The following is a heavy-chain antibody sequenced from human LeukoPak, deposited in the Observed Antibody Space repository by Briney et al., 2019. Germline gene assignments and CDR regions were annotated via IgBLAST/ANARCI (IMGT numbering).Heavy chain of an antibody. D-gene: IGHD2-8*02. CDR1: GFTFSSYA. CDR2: ISASGGGT. J-gene: IGHJ6*02. CDR3: AKKCLTILASYGMDV. V-gene: IGHV3-23*01. Sequence: GGSLRLSCAASGFTFSSYAMSWVRRAPGKGLEWVSAISASGGGTYYADSVKGRFTISRDNSKNTLYLQMSSLRVEDTAVYYCAKKCLTILASYGMDVWGQGTTVTVSS.